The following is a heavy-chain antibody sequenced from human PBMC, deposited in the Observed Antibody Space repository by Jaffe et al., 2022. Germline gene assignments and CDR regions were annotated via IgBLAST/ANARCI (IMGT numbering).Heavy chain of an antibody. J-gene: IGHJ5*02. D-gene: IGHD3-10*01. V-gene: IGHV4-38-2*01. CDR1: GYSISSGYY. Sequence: QVQLQESGPGLVKPSETLSLTCAVSGYSISSGYYWGWIRQPPGKGLEWIGSIYHSGSTYYNPSLKSRVTISVDTSKNQFSLKLSSVTAADTAVYYCARHFRVLLWSKNNWFDPWGQGTLVTVSS. CDR3: ARHFRVLLWSKNNWFDP. CDR2: IYHSGST.